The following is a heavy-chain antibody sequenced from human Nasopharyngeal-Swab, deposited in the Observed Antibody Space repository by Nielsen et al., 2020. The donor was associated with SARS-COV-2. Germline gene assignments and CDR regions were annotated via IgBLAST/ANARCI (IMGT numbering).Heavy chain of an antibody. D-gene: IGHD3-3*01. V-gene: IGHV3-21*01. CDR2: ISSSSSYI. CDR3: ARDGPNTIFGVVTTNYYYYYYMDV. Sequence: GGSLRLSCAAPGFTFSSYSMNWVRQAPGKGLEWVSSISSSSSYIYYADSVKGRFTISRDNAKNSLYLQMNSLRAEDTAVYYCARDGPNTIFGVVTTNYYYYYYMDVWGKGTTVTVSS. CDR1: GFTFSSYS. J-gene: IGHJ6*03.